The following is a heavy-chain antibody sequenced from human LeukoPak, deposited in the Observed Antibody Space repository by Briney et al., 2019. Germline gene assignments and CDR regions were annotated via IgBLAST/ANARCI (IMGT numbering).Heavy chain of an antibody. CDR1: VGSISSHY. CDR2: IYYSVST. CDR3: ARGLGGDYVWGSPYYCYYMDV. V-gene: IGHV4-59*11. D-gene: IGHD3-16*01. J-gene: IGHJ6*03. Sequence: SETLSLTCTVSVGSISSHYWSLIRQPPRKGLECIVYIYYSVSTNYNPSLNSRVTISVDTTKNQFYLKLSSVSAADTAVYYCARGLGGDYVWGSPYYCYYMDVWGKGTTVTVSS.